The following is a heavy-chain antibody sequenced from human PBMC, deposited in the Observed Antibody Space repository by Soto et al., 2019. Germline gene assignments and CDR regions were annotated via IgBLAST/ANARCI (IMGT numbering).Heavy chain of an antibody. D-gene: IGHD3-22*01. V-gene: IGHV3-23*01. CDR3: AKGLYYYDSSGYRLFDY. J-gene: IGHJ4*02. CDR2: VSVSGGTT. Sequence: SLRLSCAASGFMFNNYAMSWVRQAPGKGLEWVSTVSVSGGTTYYADSLKGRFTISRDNSKKTVYLQMNRLRADDTAIYYCAKGLYYYDSSGYRLFDYWGQGTPVTVSS. CDR1: GFMFNNYA.